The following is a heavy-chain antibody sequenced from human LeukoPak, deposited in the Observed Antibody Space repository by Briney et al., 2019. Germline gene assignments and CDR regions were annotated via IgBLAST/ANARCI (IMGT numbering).Heavy chain of an antibody. CDR1: GFTVSSNY. Sequence: GGSLRLSCAASGFTVSSNYMSWVRQAPGKGLEWVSVIYSGGSTYYADSVKGRFTISRDNSKNTLYLQMNSLRAEDTAVYYCARSNYGSGPYYYYYYMDVWGKGTTVTISS. J-gene: IGHJ6*03. D-gene: IGHD3-10*01. V-gene: IGHV3-66*01. CDR3: ARSNYGSGPYYYYYYMDV. CDR2: IYSGGST.